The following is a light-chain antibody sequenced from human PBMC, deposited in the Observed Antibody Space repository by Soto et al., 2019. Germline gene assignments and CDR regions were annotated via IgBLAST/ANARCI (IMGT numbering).Light chain of an antibody. V-gene: IGLV2-11*01. CDR3: AAWDDTLKRYV. CDR2: DVS. CDR1: SSDVGGYNS. J-gene: IGLJ1*01. Sequence: QSVLTQPRSVSGSPGQSVTISCTGTSSDVGGYNSVSWYQQDPGKAPKVMIYDVSKRPSGVPDRFSGSKSGTSASLAISGLQSEDESDYYCAAWDDTLKRYVFGTGTKLTVL.